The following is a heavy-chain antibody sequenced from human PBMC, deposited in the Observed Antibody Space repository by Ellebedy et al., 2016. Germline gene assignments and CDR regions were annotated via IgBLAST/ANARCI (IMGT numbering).Heavy chain of an antibody. CDR3: ARAQQITIFGGNWFNP. CDR2: MNPNSGNT. CDR1: GYTFTSYD. D-gene: IGHD3-3*01. V-gene: IGHV1-8*01. Sequence: ASVKVSXXASGYTFTSYDINWVRQATGQGLEWMGWMNPNSGNTGYAQKFQGRVTMTRNTSISTAYMELSSLRSEDTAVYYCARAQQITIFGGNWFNPWGQGTLVTVSS. J-gene: IGHJ5*02.